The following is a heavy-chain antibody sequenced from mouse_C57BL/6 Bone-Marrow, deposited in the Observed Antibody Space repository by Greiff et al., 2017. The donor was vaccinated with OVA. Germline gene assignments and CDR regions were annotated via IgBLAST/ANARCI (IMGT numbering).Heavy chain of an antibody. J-gene: IGHJ1*03. Sequence: QVQLQQSGPELVKPGASVKISCKASGYAFSSSWMNWVKQRPGKGLEWIGRIYPGDGDTNYNGKFKGKATLTADKSSSTAYMQLSSLTSEDSAVYCCEGAGAGGNWYFDVWGTGTTVTVSS. V-gene: IGHV1-82*01. CDR2: IYPGDGDT. CDR1: GYAFSSSW. CDR3: EGAGAGGNWYFDV. D-gene: IGHD3-3*01.